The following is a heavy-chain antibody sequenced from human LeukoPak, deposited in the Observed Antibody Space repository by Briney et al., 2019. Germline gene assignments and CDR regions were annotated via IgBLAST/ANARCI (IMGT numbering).Heavy chain of an antibody. Sequence: SETLSLTCTVFYGSFSGYYWSWLRQPPGKGLEWIGEINHSGNTNYNPSLKSRVTISVDTSKDQFTLKLSSVTAADTAVYYCARHGLVAARHAFDIWGQGTMVTVSS. CDR2: INHSGNT. V-gene: IGHV4-34*01. CDR1: YGSFSGYY. CDR3: ARHGLVAARHAFDI. J-gene: IGHJ3*02. D-gene: IGHD6-6*01.